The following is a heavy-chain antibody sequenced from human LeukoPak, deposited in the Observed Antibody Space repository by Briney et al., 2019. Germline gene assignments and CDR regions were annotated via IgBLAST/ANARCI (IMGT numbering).Heavy chain of an antibody. V-gene: IGHV1-46*01. D-gene: IGHD1-1*01. CDR3: ARDFERGYYFDY. J-gene: IGHJ4*02. CDR1: GYTFTSYY. Sequence: ASVKVSCKASGYTFTSYYLHWVRQAPGQGLEWMGIINPSGGSTSYAQKFQGRVTMTRDMSTSTVYMELSSLRSEDTAVYYCARDFERGYYFDYWGQGTLVTVSS. CDR2: INPSGGST.